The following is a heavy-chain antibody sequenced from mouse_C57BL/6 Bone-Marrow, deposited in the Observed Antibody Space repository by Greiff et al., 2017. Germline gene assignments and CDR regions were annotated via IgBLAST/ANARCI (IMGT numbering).Heavy chain of an antibody. D-gene: IGHD2-2*01. CDR1: GYTFTDYY. Sequence: VQLQQSGPELVKPGASVKISCKASGYTFTDYYMNWVKQSHGKSLEWIGDINPNNGGTSYNQKFKGKATLTVDKSSSTAYMELRSLTSEDSAVYYCARERIYGYDEGFDYWGQGTTLTVTS. V-gene: IGHV1-26*01. J-gene: IGHJ2*01. CDR3: ARERIYGYDEGFDY. CDR2: INPNNGGT.